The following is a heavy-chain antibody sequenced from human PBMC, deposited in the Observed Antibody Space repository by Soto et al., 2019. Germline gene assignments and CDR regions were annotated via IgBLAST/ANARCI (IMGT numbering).Heavy chain of an antibody. CDR3: ARDPGAVSSDFWRQDLSMDV. CDR2: INPKNGGT. V-gene: IGHV1-2*04. CDR1: GYSFTGYS. Sequence: GASVKVSCKASGYSFTGYSMHWVRQAPGQGLEWMGWINPKNGGTNYAQKFQGWVTMTRDTSISTAYMELSRLRSDDTAVYYCARDPGAVSSDFWRQDLSMDVWGQGTTVTVSS. D-gene: IGHD3-3*01. J-gene: IGHJ6*02.